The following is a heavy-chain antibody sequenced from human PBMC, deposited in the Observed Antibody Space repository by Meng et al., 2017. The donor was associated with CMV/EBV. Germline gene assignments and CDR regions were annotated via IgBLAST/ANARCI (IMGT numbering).Heavy chain of an antibody. J-gene: IGHJ4*02. CDR3: ARGEVYCSSTSCYTYFDY. V-gene: IGHV3-69-1*01. CDR1: GFTFSDYC. D-gene: IGHD2-2*02. Sequence: GESLKISCAASGFTFSDYCMNWVRQAPGKGLEWVSSISSSSTIYYADSVKGRFTISRDNAKNSLYLQMNSLRAEDTAVYYCARGEVYCSSTSCYTYFDYWGQGTLVTVSS. CDR2: ISSSSTI.